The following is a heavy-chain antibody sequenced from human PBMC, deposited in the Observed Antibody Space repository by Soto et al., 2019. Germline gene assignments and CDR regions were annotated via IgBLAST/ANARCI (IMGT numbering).Heavy chain of an antibody. Sequence: PSETLSLTCTVSGGSISSSSYYWGWIRQPPGKGLEWIGSIYYSGSTYYNPSLKSRVTISVDTSRNQFSLFLQMNSLRAEDTAVYYCARRPYGDYGDYFDYWGQGTLVTVSS. V-gene: IGHV4-39*01. CDR3: ARRPYGDYGDYFDY. CDR2: IYYSGST. D-gene: IGHD4-17*01. J-gene: IGHJ4*02. CDR1: GGSISSSSYY.